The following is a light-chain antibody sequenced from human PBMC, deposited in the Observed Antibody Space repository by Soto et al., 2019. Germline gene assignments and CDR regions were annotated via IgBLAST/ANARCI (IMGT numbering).Light chain of an antibody. J-gene: IGKJ1*01. V-gene: IGKV3-20*01. CDR3: QQYGSSGT. CDR2: GAS. Sequence: ETVITQSRVTLSVSPGERATLSCRASQSVTSDLAWYQQKPGQAPRLLIYGASNRATGIPDRFSGSGSGTDFTLTISRLEPKDFAVYYCQQYGSSGTFGQGTKVDIK. CDR1: QSVTSD.